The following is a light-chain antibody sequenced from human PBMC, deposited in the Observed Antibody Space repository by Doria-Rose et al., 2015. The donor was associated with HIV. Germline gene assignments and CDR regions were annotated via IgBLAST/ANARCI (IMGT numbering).Light chain of an antibody. CDR2: DAS. Sequence: TQSPGTLSLSPGERATLSCRASQRVKSSYLAWYQQKPGQAPRLLIYDASTSATGIPDRFSDSGSGTDYTLTISRLEHEDVAVYYCQQYGTSRGTFGQGTRLETK. CDR1: QRVKSSY. J-gene: IGKJ5*01. V-gene: IGKV3-20*01. CDR3: QQYGTSRGT.